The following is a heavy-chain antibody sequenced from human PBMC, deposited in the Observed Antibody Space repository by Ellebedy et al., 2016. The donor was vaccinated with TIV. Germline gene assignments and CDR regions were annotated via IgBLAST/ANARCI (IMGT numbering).Heavy chain of an antibody. Sequence: GGSLRLPCAVSGFDVSSNYWSWVRQAPGKGLDWVSIIYSAGSTYYADSVKGRFTISRDSSNNTLHLQMTSLRADDTAVYYCARVDLGLAFDHWGRGALITVSS. D-gene: IGHD3/OR15-3a*01. J-gene: IGHJ4*02. CDR2: IYSAGST. V-gene: IGHV3-53*01. CDR3: ARVDLGLAFDH. CDR1: GFDVSSNY.